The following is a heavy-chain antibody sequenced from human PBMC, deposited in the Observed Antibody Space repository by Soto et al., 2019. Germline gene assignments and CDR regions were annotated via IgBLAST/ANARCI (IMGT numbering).Heavy chain of an antibody. CDR3: AARLSLGYCSGGSCYSYGMDV. D-gene: IGHD2-15*01. J-gene: IGHJ6*02. CDR1: GGSISSSNW. Sequence: PSETLSLTCAVSGGSISSSNWWSWVRQPPGKGLEWIGEIYHSGSTNYNPSLKSRVTISVDKSKNQFSLKLSSVTAADTAVYYCAARLSLGYCSGGSCYSYGMDVWGQGTKVT. CDR2: IYHSGST. V-gene: IGHV4-4*02.